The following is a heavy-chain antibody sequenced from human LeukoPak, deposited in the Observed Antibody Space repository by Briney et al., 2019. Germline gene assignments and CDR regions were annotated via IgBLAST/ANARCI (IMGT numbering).Heavy chain of an antibody. Sequence: PSETLSLTCTVSGGPVSGYYWNWIRQPPGKGLEWIGYIYDNGRTNYNPSLKSRVTISVDTSKNQFSLKLSSVTVADTAVYYCAGTRYFDWLLPELDYWGQGSLVTVSS. CDR2: IYDNGRT. CDR1: GGPVSGYY. D-gene: IGHD3-9*01. CDR3: AGTRYFDWLLPELDY. V-gene: IGHV4-59*02. J-gene: IGHJ4*02.